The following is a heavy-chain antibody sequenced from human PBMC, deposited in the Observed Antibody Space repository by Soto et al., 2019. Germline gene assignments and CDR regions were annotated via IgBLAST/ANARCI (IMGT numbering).Heavy chain of an antibody. J-gene: IGHJ6*02. CDR1: GYSFTTYW. CDR3: ARVGHDYSNSGMDV. CDR2: IDPGGSDT. Sequence: GESLKISCTTSGYSFTTYWINWVRQMPGKGLEWMGKIDPGGSDTTYSPSFQGHVTISLDKSITAAYLQWSSLKASDTAMYYCARVGHDYSNSGMDVWGRGTTVTVSS. V-gene: IGHV5-10-1*01. D-gene: IGHD4-4*01.